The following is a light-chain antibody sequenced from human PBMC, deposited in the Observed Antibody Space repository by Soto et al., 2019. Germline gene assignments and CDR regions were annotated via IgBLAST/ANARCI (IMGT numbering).Light chain of an antibody. Sequence: EIVLTQSPATVSLSPGESATLSCRASQSISDTLAWYQQKPGQAPRLLIYGASKRATGFPARFSGSGSGTDFTLTISSLQSEDFAVYYCQQYNNWPWTFGQGTKVDIK. CDR3: QQYNNWPWT. CDR1: QSISDT. J-gene: IGKJ1*01. CDR2: GAS. V-gene: IGKV3-15*01.